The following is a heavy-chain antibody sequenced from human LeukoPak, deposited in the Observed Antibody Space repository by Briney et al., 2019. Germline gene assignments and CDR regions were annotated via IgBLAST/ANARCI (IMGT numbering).Heavy chain of an antibody. V-gene: IGHV3-23*01. CDR1: GFTFNSYA. J-gene: IGHJ4*02. CDR3: ARAGGSTVSHSDY. Sequence: GGSLRLSCAASGFTFNSYAMSWVRQAPGRGLEWVSGISGSGGSTYYADSVKGRFTISKDNAKNSLYLQMNSLRAEDTAVYYCARAGGSTVSHSDYWGQGTLVTVSS. CDR2: ISGSGGST. D-gene: IGHD4-17*01.